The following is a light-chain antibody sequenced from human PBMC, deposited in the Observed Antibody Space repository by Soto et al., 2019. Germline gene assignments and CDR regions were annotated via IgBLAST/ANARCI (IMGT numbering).Light chain of an antibody. J-gene: IGKJ3*01. CDR1: QSLLHSDGDNY. CDR3: MQTLQTPYT. V-gene: IGKV2-28*01. Sequence: DIVMTQSPLSLTVTPGEPASISCKSSQSLLHSDGDNYLEWYVQKAGQSPQLLIYLVFHRASGVPDRLSGSGSGTDFTLKISKVEADDVGVYYCMQTLQTPYTFGPGTKVEIK. CDR2: LVF.